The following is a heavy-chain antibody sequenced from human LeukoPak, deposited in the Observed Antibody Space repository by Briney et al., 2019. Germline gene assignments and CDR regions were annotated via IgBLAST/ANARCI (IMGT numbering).Heavy chain of an antibody. CDR3: ARDYVWGSYRFHDAFDI. J-gene: IGHJ3*02. Sequence: PGGSLRLSCAASGFTVSNHYMNWVRQAPGKGLEWVSVIYSGGNTYYADSVKGRFTISRDNSKNTLYLQMNSLRAEDTAVYYCARDYVWGSYRFHDAFDIWGQGTMVTVPS. D-gene: IGHD3-16*02. CDR2: IYSGGNT. V-gene: IGHV3-53*01. CDR1: GFTVSNHY.